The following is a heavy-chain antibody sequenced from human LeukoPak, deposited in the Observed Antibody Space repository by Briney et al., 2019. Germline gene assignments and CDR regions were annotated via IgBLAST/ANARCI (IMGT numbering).Heavy chain of an antibody. Sequence: GGSLRLSCAASGFTFSSYAMSWVRQAPGKGPEWVSAISGSGGSTYYADSVKGRFTISRDNSKNTLYLQMSSLRAEDTAVYYCAKEMVGYSSSPPWGQGTLVTVSS. J-gene: IGHJ5*02. CDR2: ISGSGGST. D-gene: IGHD6-6*01. V-gene: IGHV3-23*01. CDR1: GFTFSSYA. CDR3: AKEMVGYSSSPP.